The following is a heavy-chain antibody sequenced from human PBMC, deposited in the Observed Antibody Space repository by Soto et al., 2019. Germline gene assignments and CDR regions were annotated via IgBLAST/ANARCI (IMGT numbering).Heavy chain of an antibody. CDR3: ASTRTTRYYYDMDV. V-gene: IGHV3-11*01. CDR2: ISSSGSTI. Sequence: QVQLVESGGGLVKPGGSLRLSCAASGFTFSDYYMSWIRQAPGKGLEWVSYISSSGSTIYYAYSVKGRFTIATDNAKNSLYLQMNSLRAEDTAVYYCASTRTTRYYYDMDVWGKGTTVSVSS. D-gene: IGHD1-26*01. J-gene: IGHJ6*03. CDR1: GFTFSDYY.